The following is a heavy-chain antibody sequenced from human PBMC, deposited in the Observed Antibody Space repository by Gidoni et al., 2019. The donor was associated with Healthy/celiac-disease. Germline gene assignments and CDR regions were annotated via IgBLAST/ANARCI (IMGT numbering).Heavy chain of an antibody. J-gene: IGHJ4*02. CDR3: ARGYCSGGSCYLSWYFDY. CDR1: GGSISSSNW. Sequence: QVQLQESGAGLVKPSGTLSLTCAVAGGSISSSNWWSWVRQPPGKGLEWIGEIYHSGSTNYNPSLKIRVTISVYKSKNQFSLKLSSVTAADTAVHYCARGYCSGGSCYLSWYFDYWGQGTLVTVSS. CDR2: IYHSGST. D-gene: IGHD2-15*01. V-gene: IGHV4-4*02.